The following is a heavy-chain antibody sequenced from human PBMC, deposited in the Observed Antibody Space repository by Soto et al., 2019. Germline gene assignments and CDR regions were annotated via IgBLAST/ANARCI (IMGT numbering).Heavy chain of an antibody. CDR3: AKRGWLTKAGNDY. D-gene: IGHD3-22*01. V-gene: IGHV3-23*01. CDR2: ISGSGGST. J-gene: IGHJ4*02. Sequence: PGGSLRLSCAASGFTFSSYAMSGVRQAPGKGLEWVSAISGSGGSTYYADSVKGRFTISRDNSKNTLYLQMNSLRAEDTAVYYCAKRGWLTKAGNDYWGQGTLVTVSS. CDR1: GFTFSSYA.